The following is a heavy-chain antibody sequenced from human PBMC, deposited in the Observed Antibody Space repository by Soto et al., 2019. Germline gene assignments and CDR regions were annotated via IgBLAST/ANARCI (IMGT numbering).Heavy chain of an antibody. CDR3: ASVRVLWFGSGNYWFDP. D-gene: IGHD3-10*01. CDR2: IYYSGST. Sequence: SETLSLTCTVSGGSVSSGSYYWSWIRQPPGKGLEWIGYIYYSGSTNYNPSLKSRVTISVDTSKNQFSLKLSSVTAADTAVYYCASVRVLWFGSGNYWFDPWGQGTPVTVSS. J-gene: IGHJ5*02. V-gene: IGHV4-61*01. CDR1: GGSVSSGSYY.